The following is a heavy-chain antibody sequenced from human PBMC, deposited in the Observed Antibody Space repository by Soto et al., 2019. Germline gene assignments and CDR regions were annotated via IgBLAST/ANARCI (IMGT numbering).Heavy chain of an antibody. CDR2: ISGTGGST. D-gene: IGHD2-15*01. CDR3: AKTRTAVVVRATYDY. CDR1: GFTFSSYA. V-gene: IGHV3-23*01. Sequence: EVQLLESGGGLVQPGGSLRLACAASGFTFSSYAMAWVRQAPGKGLEGGSTISGTGGSTYYADSVKGRFTISRDSSKNTLYVHMNSLRAEDTPVYYCAKTRTAVVVRATYDYWGQGTLVTVSS. J-gene: IGHJ4*02.